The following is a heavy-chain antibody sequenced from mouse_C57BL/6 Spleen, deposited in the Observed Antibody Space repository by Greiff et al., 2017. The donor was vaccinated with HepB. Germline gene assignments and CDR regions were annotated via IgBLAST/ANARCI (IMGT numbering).Heavy chain of an antibody. CDR1: GYSITSGYY. Sequence: EVQLQESGPGLVKPSQSLSLTCSVTGYSITSGYYWNWIRQFPGNKLEWMGYISYDGSNNYNPSLKNRISITRDTSKNQFFLKLNSVTTEDTATYYCARRYGTPYFDVWGTGTTVTVSS. CDR2: ISYDGSN. V-gene: IGHV3-6*01. CDR3: ARRYGTPYFDV. J-gene: IGHJ1*03. D-gene: IGHD1-1*01.